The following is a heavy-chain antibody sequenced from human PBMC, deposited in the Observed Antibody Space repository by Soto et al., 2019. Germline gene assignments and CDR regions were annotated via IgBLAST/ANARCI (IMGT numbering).Heavy chain of an antibody. V-gene: IGHV3-9*01. CDR2: ISWNSGSI. CDR1: GFTFDDYA. Sequence: EVQLVESGGGLVQPGRSLRLSCAASGFTFDDYAMHWVRQAPGKGLEWVSGISWNSGSIGYADSVKGRFTISRDNAKNSLYLQMNSLSAEDTALYYCAKVKHYYDSTGIYFQHWGQGTLVTVSS. CDR3: AKVKHYYDSTGIYFQH. D-gene: IGHD3-22*01. J-gene: IGHJ1*01.